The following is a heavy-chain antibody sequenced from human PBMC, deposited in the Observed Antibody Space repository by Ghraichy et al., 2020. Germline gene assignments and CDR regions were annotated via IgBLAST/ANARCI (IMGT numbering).Heavy chain of an antibody. CDR2: THYRSRWYN. CDR1: GDSVAGDSAA. Sequence: SQTLSLTCAISGDSVAGDSAAWNWIRQSPSRGLEWLGRTHYRSRWYNTYAVSVEGRITFTPDTSKNQISLHLNSVTPADTAVYYCAREAHRNYGGTSAAFDSWRQGTLVTVSS. D-gene: IGHD4-23*01. CDR3: AREAHRNYGGTSAAFDS. J-gene: IGHJ4*02. V-gene: IGHV6-1*01.